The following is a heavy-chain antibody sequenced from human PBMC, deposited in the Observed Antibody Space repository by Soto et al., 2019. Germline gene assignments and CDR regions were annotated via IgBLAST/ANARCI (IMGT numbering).Heavy chain of an antibody. Sequence: VSGPTLVNPTQTLTLTCTFSGFSLNTGGMSVTWIRQPPGKALEWLALIDWDDDKFYRTSLKTRLTISKDTSKNQVVLTMTNMDPVDTATYFCARMKGRGGENFYNGVDVWGQGTTVTVSS. J-gene: IGHJ6*02. CDR3: ARMKGRGGENFYNGVDV. D-gene: IGHD2-15*01. CDR2: IDWDDDK. V-gene: IGHV2-70*04. CDR1: GFSLNTGGMS.